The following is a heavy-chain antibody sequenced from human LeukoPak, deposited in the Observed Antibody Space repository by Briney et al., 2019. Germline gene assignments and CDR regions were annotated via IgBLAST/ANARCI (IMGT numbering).Heavy chain of an antibody. CDR3: ARGGGHYYDSSGYPLDY. Sequence: GGSLRLSCAASGFTFSSYAMSWVRQAPGKGLEWVSAISGSGGSTYYADSVKGRFTISRDNSKNTLYLQMNSLRAEDTAVYYCARGGGHYYDSSGYPLDYWGQGTLVTVSS. D-gene: IGHD3-22*01. V-gene: IGHV3-23*01. J-gene: IGHJ4*02. CDR1: GFTFSSYA. CDR2: ISGSGGST.